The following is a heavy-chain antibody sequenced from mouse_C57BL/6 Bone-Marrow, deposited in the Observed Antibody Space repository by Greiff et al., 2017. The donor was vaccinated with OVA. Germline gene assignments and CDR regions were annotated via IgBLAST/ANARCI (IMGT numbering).Heavy chain of an antibody. CDR1: GYTFTSYW. CDR2: IYPGNSDT. CDR3: TKNYYGSSSYYFDY. J-gene: IGHJ2*01. D-gene: IGHD1-1*01. Sequence: EVQLQQSGTVLARPGASVKMSCKPSGYTFTSYWMHWVKQRPGQGLEWIGAIYPGNSDTSYNQKFKGKAKLTAGTSASTAYMELSSLTNEDSAVYYCTKNYYGSSSYYFDYWGQGTTLTVSS. V-gene: IGHV1-5*01.